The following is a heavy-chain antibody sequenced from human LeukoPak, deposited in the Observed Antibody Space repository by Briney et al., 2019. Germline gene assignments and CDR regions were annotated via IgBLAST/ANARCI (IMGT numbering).Heavy chain of an antibody. Sequence: AGGSLRLSCVASGFTFISYTMHWVRQAPGKGLEYVSGISSNGGNTYYSDSVKGRFSISRDSSKNTLYLQMGSLRAEDMAVYYCARDSRPYCGGDCSIDYWGQGTLVTVSS. J-gene: IGHJ4*02. D-gene: IGHD2-21*02. V-gene: IGHV3-64*02. CDR2: ISSNGGNT. CDR3: ARDSRPYCGGDCSIDY. CDR1: GFTFISYT.